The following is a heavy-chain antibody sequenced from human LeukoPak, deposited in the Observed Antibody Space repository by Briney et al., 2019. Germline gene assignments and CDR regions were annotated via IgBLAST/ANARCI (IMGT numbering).Heavy chain of an antibody. Sequence: GGSLRLSCAASGLTFISYAMSWVRQAPGKGLEWVSAISGTGGSTYYADSVKGRFTISRDNSKNKRYLQMNSLRAEDTAVYYCAKDLTPRDSRSWYTDAFDIWGQGTMVTVSS. V-gene: IGHV3-23*01. D-gene: IGHD6-13*01. CDR3: AKDLTPRDSRSWYTDAFDI. J-gene: IGHJ3*02. CDR2: ISGTGGST. CDR1: GLTFISYA.